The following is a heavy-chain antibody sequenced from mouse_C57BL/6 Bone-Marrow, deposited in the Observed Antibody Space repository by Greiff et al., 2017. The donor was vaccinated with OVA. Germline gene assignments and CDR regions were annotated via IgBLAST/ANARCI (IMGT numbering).Heavy chain of an antibody. J-gene: IGHJ1*03. CDR3: ARRGGYWYFDV. Sequence: VQLQQSGAELVRPGTSVKVSCKASGYAFTNYLIEWVKQRPGQGLEWIGVINPGSGGTNYNEKFKGKATLTADISSSTAYMQLSSLTSEDSAVYFCARRGGYWYFDVWGTGTTVTVSS. CDR2: INPGSGGT. CDR1: GYAFTNYL. V-gene: IGHV1-54*01.